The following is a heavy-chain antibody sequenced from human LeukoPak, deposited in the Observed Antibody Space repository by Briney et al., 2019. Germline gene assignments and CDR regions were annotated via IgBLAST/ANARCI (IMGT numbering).Heavy chain of an antibody. Sequence: GGSLRLSCAASGFRFSGSAMDWVRQASGKGLEWVGRIRTKANSYATVYVASVKGRFTISRDDSENTAYLQMNSLKSEDTAVYYCTSTLAMAGSGASGYWGQGTLVTVSS. CDR2: IRTKANSYAT. CDR1: GFRFSGSA. J-gene: IGHJ4*02. CDR3: TSTLAMAGSGASGY. D-gene: IGHD6-19*01. V-gene: IGHV3-73*01.